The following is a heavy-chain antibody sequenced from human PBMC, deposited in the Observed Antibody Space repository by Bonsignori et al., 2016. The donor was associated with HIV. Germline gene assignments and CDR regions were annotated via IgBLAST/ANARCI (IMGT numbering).Heavy chain of an antibody. Sequence: EMQLVESGGGLVQPGGSLRLSCAASEFTFSTYGMSWVRQAPGKGLEWVSAISGSGGSANYADSVKGRFDHLQRQFQEHAVSAHEQPESRGHGPVYYCAELGKSLSYGDY. CDR1: EFTFSTYG. CDR2: ISGSGGSA. V-gene: IGHV3-23*04. D-gene: IGHD3-16*01. J-gene: IGHJ4*01. CDR3: AELGKSLSYGDY.